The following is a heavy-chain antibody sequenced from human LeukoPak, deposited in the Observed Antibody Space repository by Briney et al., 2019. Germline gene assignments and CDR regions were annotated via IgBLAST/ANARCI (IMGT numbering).Heavy chain of an antibody. V-gene: IGHV3-30-3*01. J-gene: IGHJ4*02. Sequence: GGSLRLSCAASGFTLSSYAVHWVRQAPGKGLEWVAVISYDGSNKYYADSVKGRFTISRDNSKNTVYLQMNSLRAEDTAVYYCARGEGYYDSSGYYYYFDYWGQGTLVTVSS. CDR3: ARGEGYYDSSGYYYYFDY. D-gene: IGHD3-22*01. CDR2: ISYDGSNK. CDR1: GFTLSSYA.